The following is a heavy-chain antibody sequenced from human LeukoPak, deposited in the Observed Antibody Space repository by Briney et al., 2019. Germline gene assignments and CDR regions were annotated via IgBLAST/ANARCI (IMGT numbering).Heavy chain of an antibody. D-gene: IGHD3-3*01. Sequence: PGGSLRLSCAASGFTFDDYAMHWVRQAPGKGLEWVSGISWNSGSIGYADSVKGRFTISRDNAKNSLYLQMNSLRAEDTALYYCAKDIRDFWSGRTDYYYYGMDVWGQGTLVTVSS. CDR1: GFTFDDYA. CDR3: AKDIRDFWSGRTDYYYYGMDV. V-gene: IGHV3-9*01. J-gene: IGHJ6*02. CDR2: ISWNSGSI.